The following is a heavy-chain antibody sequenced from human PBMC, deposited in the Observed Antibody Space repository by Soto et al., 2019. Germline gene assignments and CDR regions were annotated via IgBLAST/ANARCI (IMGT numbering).Heavy chain of an antibody. Sequence: QVQLVESGGGVVQPGGSLRLSCAASGFTFSHYGMHWVRQAPGKGLEWVAVIWYDGSSEYYADYVKGRFTISRDNLKNTLYLQMNSLRGEDTAVYFCARDRVTFLRGAPDSLDIWGQGTMVTVSS. CDR2: IWYDGSSE. J-gene: IGHJ3*02. CDR1: GFTFSHYG. CDR3: ARDRVTFLRGAPDSLDI. V-gene: IGHV3-33*01. D-gene: IGHD3-10*01.